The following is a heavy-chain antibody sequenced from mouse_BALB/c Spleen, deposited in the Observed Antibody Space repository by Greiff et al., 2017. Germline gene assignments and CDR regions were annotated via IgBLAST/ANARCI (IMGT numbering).Heavy chain of an antibody. V-gene: IGHV1-15*01. CDR1: GYTFTDYE. Sequence: VQLQQSGAELVRPGASVTLSCKASGYTFTDYEMHWVKQTPVHGLEWIGAIDPETGGTAYNQKFKGKATLTADKSSSTAYMELRSLTSEDSAVYYCTQTGTGYFDVWGAGTTVTVSS. J-gene: IGHJ1*01. CDR2: IDPETGGT. D-gene: IGHD4-1*01. CDR3: TQTGTGYFDV.